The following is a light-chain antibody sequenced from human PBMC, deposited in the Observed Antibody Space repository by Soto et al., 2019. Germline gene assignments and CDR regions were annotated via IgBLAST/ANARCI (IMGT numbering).Light chain of an antibody. CDR2: AAS. CDR3: HQYGSPPQT. J-gene: IGKJ1*01. Sequence: EIVLTQSPGTLFLSPGERATLSCRASQSVTSSSLAWYQQKPGQAPRLLIYAASSRATGIPDRFSGSGSGTDFTLTISRLEPEDFAVYYCHQYGSPPQTFGQGTRVEVK. V-gene: IGKV3-20*01. CDR1: QSVTSSS.